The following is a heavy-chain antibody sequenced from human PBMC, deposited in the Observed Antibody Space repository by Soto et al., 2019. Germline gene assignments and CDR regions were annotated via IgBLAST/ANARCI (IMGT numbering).Heavy chain of an antibody. J-gene: IGHJ5*02. Sequence: SETLSLTCTVSGGSVSSGNYYWSWIRQPPGKGLERIGFIYYTGSTCYNPSLKSPVTISIDTSKNQFSLTLSSVTAADTAAYKFARYGGYSRSWYGVRWFGPWGPGNLVTVSS. CDR3: ARYGGYSRSWYGVRWFGP. CDR1: GGSVSSGNYY. CDR2: IYYTGST. D-gene: IGHD6-13*01. V-gene: IGHV4-61*01.